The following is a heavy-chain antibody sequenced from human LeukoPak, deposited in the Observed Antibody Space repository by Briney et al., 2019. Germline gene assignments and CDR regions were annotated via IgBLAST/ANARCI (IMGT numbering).Heavy chain of an antibody. CDR3: ARGLPGMVVAASYYYYYYMDV. J-gene: IGHJ6*03. D-gene: IGHD2-15*01. CDR2: MNPNSGNT. V-gene: IGHV1-8*01. Sequence: ASVKVSCKASGYTFTSYDINWVRQATGQGLEWMGWMNPNSGNTGYAQKFQGRVTMTRNTSISAAYMELSSLRSEDTAVYYCARGLPGMVVAASYYYYYYMDVWGKGTTVTVSS. CDR1: GYTFTSYD.